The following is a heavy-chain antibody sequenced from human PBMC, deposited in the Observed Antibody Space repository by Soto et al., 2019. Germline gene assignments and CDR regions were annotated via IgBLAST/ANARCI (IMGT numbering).Heavy chain of an antibody. D-gene: IGHD3-10*01. J-gene: IGHJ4*02. CDR1: GYTFTSYG. V-gene: IGHV1-18*01. CDR2: ISAYNGNT. CDR3: ARGDITMVRGVILDFDY. Sequence: ASVKVSCKASGYTFTSYGISWVRQAPGQRLEWMGWISAYNGNTNYAQKLQGRVTMTTDTSTSTAYMELRSLRSDDTAVYYCARGDITMVRGVILDFDYWGQGTLVTVSS.